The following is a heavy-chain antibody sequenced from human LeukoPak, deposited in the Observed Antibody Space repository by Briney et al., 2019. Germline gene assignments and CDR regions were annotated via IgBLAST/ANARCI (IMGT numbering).Heavy chain of an antibody. CDR2: IRYDGSNK. V-gene: IGHV3-30*02. D-gene: IGHD3-10*01. Sequence: TGGSLRLSCAASGFTFSSYGMHWVRQAPGKGLEWVAFIRYDGSNKYYADSVKGRFTISRDNSKNTLYLQMNSLRAEDTAVYYCARAGLMVRGVYNWFDPWGQGTLVTVSS. CDR3: ARAGLMVRGVYNWFDP. J-gene: IGHJ5*02. CDR1: GFTFSSYG.